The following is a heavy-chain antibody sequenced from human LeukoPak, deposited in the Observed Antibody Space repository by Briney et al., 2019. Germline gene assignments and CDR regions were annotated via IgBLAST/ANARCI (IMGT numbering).Heavy chain of an antibody. V-gene: IGHV5-51*01. CDR1: GYSFSSYW. CDR3: ARVETSGYSYGYCDY. Sequence: GESLKISCKGSGYSFSSYWIGWVRQMPGKGLEWMGIIYPGDSDTKYSPSFQGQVTISADKSISTAYLQWSSLKASDTALYYCARVETSGYSYGYCDYWGQGTLVTVSS. CDR2: IYPGDSDT. J-gene: IGHJ4*02. D-gene: IGHD5-18*01.